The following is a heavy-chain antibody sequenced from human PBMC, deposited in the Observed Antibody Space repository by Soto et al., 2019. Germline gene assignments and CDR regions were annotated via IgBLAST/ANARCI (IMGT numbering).Heavy chain of an antibody. V-gene: IGHV4-59*01. Sequence: SETLALTCTVSGGSISSYYWSWIRQPPGKGLEWIGYIYYSGSTNYNPSLKSRVTISVDTSKNQFSLKLTSVTAADTAVYYCARTNYFDYWGQGALVTVSS. J-gene: IGHJ4*02. CDR2: IYYSGST. CDR3: ARTNYFDY. CDR1: GGSISSYY.